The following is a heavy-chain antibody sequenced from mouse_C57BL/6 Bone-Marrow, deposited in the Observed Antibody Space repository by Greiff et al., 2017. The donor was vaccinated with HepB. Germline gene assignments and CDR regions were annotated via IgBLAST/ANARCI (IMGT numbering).Heavy chain of an antibody. CDR2: ISSGSSTI. V-gene: IGHV5-17*01. CDR1: GFTFSDYG. D-gene: IGHD1-1*01. J-gene: IGHJ2*01. Sequence: EVMLVESGGGLVKPGGSLKLSCAASGFTFSDYGMHWVRQAPEKGLEWVAYISSGSSTIYYADTVKGRFTISRDNAKNTLFLQMTSLRSEDTAMYYCARPTTVVAEDYFDYWGQGTTLTVSS. CDR3: ARPTTVVAEDYFDY.